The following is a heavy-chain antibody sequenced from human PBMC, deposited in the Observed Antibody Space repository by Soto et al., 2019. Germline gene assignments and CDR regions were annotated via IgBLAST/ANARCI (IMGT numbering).Heavy chain of an antibody. V-gene: IGHV1-69*08. Sequence: QVQLVQSGAEVKKPGSSVKVSCKASGGTFSSYTISWVRQAPGQGLEWMGRIIPILGIANYAEKFQGRVTITADKSTSTAYMELSSLRSEDTAVYYCARERLGIDYYYYYGMDVWGQGTTVTVSS. CDR2: IIPILGIA. J-gene: IGHJ6*02. CDR3: ARERLGIDYYYYYGMDV. D-gene: IGHD7-27*01. CDR1: GGTFSSYT.